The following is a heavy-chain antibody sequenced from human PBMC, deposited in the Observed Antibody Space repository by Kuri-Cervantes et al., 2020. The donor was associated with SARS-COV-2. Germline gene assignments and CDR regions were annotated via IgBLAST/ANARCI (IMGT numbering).Heavy chain of an antibody. Sequence: SETLSLTCTVSGGSISSYYWSWIRQPPGKGLEWIGYIYYSGSTNYNPSLKSRVTISVDTSKNQFSLKLSSVTAADTAVYYCARASSGYDLDIDYWGQGTLVTVSS. J-gene: IGHJ4*02. CDR2: IYYSGST. CDR3: ARASSGYDLDIDY. D-gene: IGHD5-12*01. CDR1: GGSISSYY. V-gene: IGHV4-59*01.